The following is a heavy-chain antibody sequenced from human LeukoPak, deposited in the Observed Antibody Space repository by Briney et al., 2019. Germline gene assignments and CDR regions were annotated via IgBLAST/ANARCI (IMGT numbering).Heavy chain of an antibody. CDR2: INHSGST. V-gene: IGHV4-34*01. D-gene: IGHD6-13*01. CDR1: GGSFSGYY. J-gene: IGHJ2*01. Sequence: SETLSLTCAVYGGSFSGYYWSWIRQPPGKGLEWIGEINHSGSTNYNPSLKSRVTISVDTSKNQLSLKLSSVTAADTAVYYCARGLVAAAIFRSYWYFDLWGRGTLVTVSS. CDR3: ARGLVAAAIFRSYWYFDL.